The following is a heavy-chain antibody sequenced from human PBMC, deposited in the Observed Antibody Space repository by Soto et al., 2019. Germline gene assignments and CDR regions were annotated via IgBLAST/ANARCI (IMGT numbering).Heavy chain of an antibody. D-gene: IGHD6-6*01. J-gene: IGHJ3*02. CDR1: GGTFSSYA. CDR2: IIPIFGTA. V-gene: IGHV1-69*01. Sequence: SVKVSCKASGGTFSSYAISWVRQAPGQGLEWMGGIIPIFGTANYAQKFQGRVTITADESTSTAYMELSSLRSEDTAVFYCARDRQSSIAARPDDAFDIWGQGTMVTVSS. CDR3: ARDRQSSIAARPDDAFDI.